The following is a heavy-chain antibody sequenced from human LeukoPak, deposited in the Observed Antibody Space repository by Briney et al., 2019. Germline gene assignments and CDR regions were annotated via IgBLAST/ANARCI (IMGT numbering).Heavy chain of an antibody. D-gene: IGHD3-10*01. CDR1: GFTFSNYA. CDR2: ISGSGGST. Sequence: GGSLRLSCAASGFTFSNYAMSWVRQAPGKGLEWVSAISGSGGSTYYADSVKGRFTISRDNSKNTLYLQMNSLRAEDTAVYYCAKDIYGSGYYYFDYWGQGTLVTVSS. CDR3: AKDIYGSGYYYFDY. J-gene: IGHJ4*02. V-gene: IGHV3-23*01.